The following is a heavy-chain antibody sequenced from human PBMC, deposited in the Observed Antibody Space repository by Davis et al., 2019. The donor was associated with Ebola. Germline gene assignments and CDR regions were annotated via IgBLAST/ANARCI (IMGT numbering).Heavy chain of an antibody. CDR1: TFSSYW. Sequence: TFSSYWMSWVRQPPGKALEWLALIDWDDDKYYSTSLKTRLTLSKDTSENQVVLTVTNMDPVDTATYYCARALRSGNFYHYYHYMDVWGKGTSVTVSS. V-gene: IGHV2-70*20. CDR2: IDWDDDK. J-gene: IGHJ6*03. CDR3: ARALRSGNFYHYYHYMDV. D-gene: IGHD1-26*01.